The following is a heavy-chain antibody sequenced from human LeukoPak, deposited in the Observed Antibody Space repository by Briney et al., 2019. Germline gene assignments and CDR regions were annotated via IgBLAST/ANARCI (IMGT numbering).Heavy chain of an antibody. CDR1: GFTFSSYW. CDR3: ARSRAAPGDF. V-gene: IGHV3-7*03. J-gene: IGHJ4*02. D-gene: IGHD6-13*01. CDR2: IKEDGNAK. Sequence: GGSLRLSCSASGFTFSSYWMSWVRQAPGKGLEWVANIKEDGNAKYYVDSVKGRFTISRDNTINSVYLQMNSLRVEDTAVYYCARSRAAPGDFWGQGTQVTVSS.